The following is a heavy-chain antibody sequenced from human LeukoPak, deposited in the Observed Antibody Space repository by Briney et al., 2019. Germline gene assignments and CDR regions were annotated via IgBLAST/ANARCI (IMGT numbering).Heavy chain of an antibody. CDR1: GFTFSTYA. Sequence: PGGSLRLSCAASGFTFSTYAMTWVRQAPGKGLESVSAISGSGGYTYYADSVKGRFTISRDNAKNSLYLQMNSLRAEDAAVYYCARIYEYGFDFWGQGTLVTVSS. J-gene: IGHJ4*02. D-gene: IGHD3-16*01. V-gene: IGHV3-23*01. CDR2: ISGSGGYT. CDR3: ARIYEYGFDF.